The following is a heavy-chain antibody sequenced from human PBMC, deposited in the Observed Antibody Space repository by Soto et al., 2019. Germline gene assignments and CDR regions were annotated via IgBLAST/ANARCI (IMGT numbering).Heavy chain of an antibody. CDR3: ARGSTDSYPGSRIFDF. D-gene: IGHD3-10*01. Sequence: TGGSLRLSCVASGLTFGSRAMTWVRQAPGEGLQWVATITDTGGDAKYADSVRGRFVISRDNSKKTLYLQMTSLTAEDSAMYYCARGSTDSYPGSRIFDFWGRGTLVTVSS. V-gene: IGHV3-23*01. CDR2: ITDTGGDA. J-gene: IGHJ4*02. CDR1: GLTFGSRA.